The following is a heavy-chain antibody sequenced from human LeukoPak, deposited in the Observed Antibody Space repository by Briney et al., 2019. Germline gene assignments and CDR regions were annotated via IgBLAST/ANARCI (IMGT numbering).Heavy chain of an antibody. J-gene: IGHJ1*01. CDR2: IRYDGSNK. CDR1: GFTFSSYG. Sequence: PGGSLKLSCAASGFTFSSYGMHWVRQAPGKGLEWVAFIRYDGSNKYYADSVKGRFTISRDNSKNTLYLQMNSLRAEDTAVYYCVWLTIFGVVTGAEYFQHWGQGALVTVSS. CDR3: VWLTIFGVVTGAEYFQH. V-gene: IGHV3-30*02. D-gene: IGHD3-3*01.